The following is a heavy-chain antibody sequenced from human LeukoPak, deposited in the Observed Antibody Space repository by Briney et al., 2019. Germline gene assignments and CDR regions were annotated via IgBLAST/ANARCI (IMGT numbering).Heavy chain of an antibody. CDR2: ISAYNGNT. CDR1: GYTFTSYG. D-gene: IGHD6-13*01. J-gene: IGHJ4*02. Sequence: ASVKVSCKASGYTFTSYGISWVRQAPGQGLEWMGWISAYNGNTNYAQKLQGRVTMTTDTSTSTAYMELRSLRSDDPAVYYCARDLAWAAAGNAPFDYWGQGTLVTVSS. V-gene: IGHV1-18*04. CDR3: ARDLAWAAAGNAPFDY.